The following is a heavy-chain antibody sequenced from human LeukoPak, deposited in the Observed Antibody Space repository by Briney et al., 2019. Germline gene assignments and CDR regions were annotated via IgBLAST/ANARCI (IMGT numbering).Heavy chain of an antibody. CDR1: GYTFTDSF. V-gene: IGHV1-2*02. CDR3: TRDGGDGTYNWFAP. Sequence: ASVRVSCKTSGYTFTDSFIHWVRQAPGQGLEWMGWINPNTGVSKSAQKFQGRVTMTRDTSISTAYLDLTTLTFDDTAVYYCTRDGGDGTYNWFAPWGQGTQVTVSS. CDR2: INPNTGVS. D-gene: IGHD2-21*01. J-gene: IGHJ5*02.